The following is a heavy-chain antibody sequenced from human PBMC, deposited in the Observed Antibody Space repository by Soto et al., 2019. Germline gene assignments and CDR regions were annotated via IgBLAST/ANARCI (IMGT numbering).Heavy chain of an antibody. J-gene: IGHJ4*02. CDR2: IYHSGST. CDR3: ARAGDYDILTGYYAYEY. CDR1: GGSISSSNW. D-gene: IGHD3-9*01. V-gene: IGHV4-4*02. Sequence: SETLSLTCAVSGGSISSSNWWSRIRQAAGKGLEGIGEIYHSGSTNYNPSLKSRVTISVDKSKSQFSLKLSSVTAADTAVYYCARAGDYDILTGYYAYEYWVQGNLV.